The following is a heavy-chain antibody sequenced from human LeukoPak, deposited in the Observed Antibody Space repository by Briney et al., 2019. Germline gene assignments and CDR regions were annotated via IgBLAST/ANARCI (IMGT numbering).Heavy chain of an antibody. D-gene: IGHD6-13*01. V-gene: IGHV3-23*01. J-gene: IGHJ4*02. Sequence: GGSLRLSCAASGFTFSTYVMDWVRQAPGKGLEWVSTISDSGGSTYYADSLKGRFTISRDNAKNSLYLQMNSLRAEDTAVYYCVRIGAGSSRDYWGQGTLVTVSS. CDR1: GFTFSTYV. CDR2: ISDSGGST. CDR3: VRIGAGSSRDY.